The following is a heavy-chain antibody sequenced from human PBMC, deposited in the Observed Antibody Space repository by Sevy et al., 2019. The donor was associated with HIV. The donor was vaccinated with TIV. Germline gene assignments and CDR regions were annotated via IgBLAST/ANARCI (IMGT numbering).Heavy chain of an antibody. J-gene: IGHJ4*02. CDR2: IYYSGST. V-gene: IGHV4-39*01. D-gene: IGHD1-20*01. CDR3: ARRITGSYFDY. Sequence: SETLSLTCTVSGGSISSSSYYWGWIRQPPGKGWEGIGRIYYSGSTYYNPSLKSRVTISVDTSKNQFSLKRTSVTAADTAVYYCARRITGSYFDYWGQGTLVTVSS. CDR1: GGSISSSSYY.